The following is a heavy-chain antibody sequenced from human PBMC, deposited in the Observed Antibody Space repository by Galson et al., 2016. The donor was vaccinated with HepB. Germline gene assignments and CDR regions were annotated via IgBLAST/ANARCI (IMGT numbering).Heavy chain of an antibody. CDR2: VSADGFAT. Sequence: SLRLSCAASGFTFSHYAMSWVRQAPGKGLEYVSTVSADGFATYYADSVKGRFTISRDNSKNTQYLQMSSLRPEDTALYYCVKDRGCPNCRYDYWGQGALVTVSS. CDR3: VKDRGCPNCRYDY. CDR1: GFTFSHYA. D-gene: IGHD1-1*01. J-gene: IGHJ4*02. V-gene: IGHV3-64D*06.